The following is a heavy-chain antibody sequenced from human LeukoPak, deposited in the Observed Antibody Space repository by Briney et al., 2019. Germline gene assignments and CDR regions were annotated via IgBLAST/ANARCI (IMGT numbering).Heavy chain of an antibody. CDR1: GFTFSSYG. CDR3: ARDGSLTYNWNDVGAFDI. Sequence: GRSLRLSCAASGFTFSSYGMHWVRQAPGKGLEWVAVIWYDGSNKYYADSVKGRFTISRDNSKNTLYLQMNGLRAEDTAVYYCARDGSLTYNWNDVGAFDIWGQGTMVTVSS. CDR2: IWYDGSNK. D-gene: IGHD1-20*01. V-gene: IGHV3-33*01. J-gene: IGHJ3*02.